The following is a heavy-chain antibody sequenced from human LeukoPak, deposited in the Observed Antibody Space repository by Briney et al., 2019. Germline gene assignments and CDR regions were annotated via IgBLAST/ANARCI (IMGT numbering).Heavy chain of an antibody. CDR1: GYTFTSYY. CDR2: INPSDGST. V-gene: IGHV1-46*01. J-gene: IGHJ4*02. CDR3: ARVSYYYDSSGYIDY. D-gene: IGHD3-22*01. Sequence: ASVKVSCKASGYTFTSYYMHWVRQAPGQGLEWMGIINPSDGSTSYAQKFQGRVTMTRDTSTSTVYMELSSLRSEDTAVYYCARVSYYYDSSGYIDYWGQGTLVTVSS.